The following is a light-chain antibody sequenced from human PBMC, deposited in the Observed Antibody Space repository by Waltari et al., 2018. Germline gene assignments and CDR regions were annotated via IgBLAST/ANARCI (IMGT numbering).Light chain of an antibody. CDR3: LQALQSPLS. Sequence: DIVMTQSPLSLSVTPGEPASISRRSTLSLLHINGYNYLDWYLQKPGQSPHLLIYMGSQRASGVPDRFSGNGSGTNFTLTISRVEAEDVGIYYCLQALQSPLSFGGGTKVEIK. J-gene: IGKJ4*01. CDR1: LSLLHINGYNY. V-gene: IGKV2-28*01. CDR2: MGS.